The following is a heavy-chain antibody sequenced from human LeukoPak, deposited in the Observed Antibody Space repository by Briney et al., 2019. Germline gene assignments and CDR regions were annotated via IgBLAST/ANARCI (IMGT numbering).Heavy chain of an antibody. Sequence: SETLSLTCAVYGGSFSGYYWSWIRQPPGMGLEWIGEINHSGSTNYNPSLKSRVTISVDTSKNQFSLKLSSVTAADTAVYYCARLLKTDSSSDYWGQGTLVTVSS. CDR1: GGSFSGYY. CDR3: ARLLKTDSSSDY. CDR2: INHSGST. J-gene: IGHJ4*02. D-gene: IGHD6-6*01. V-gene: IGHV4-34*01.